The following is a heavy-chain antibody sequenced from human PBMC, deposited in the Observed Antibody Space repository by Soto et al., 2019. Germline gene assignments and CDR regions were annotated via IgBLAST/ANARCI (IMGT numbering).Heavy chain of an antibody. Sequence: GGSLRLSCTASGFTFSNAWMSWVRQAPGKGLEWVGRIKSKTDGETTEYAAPVKGRFIISRDDSKNTLSLQMNSLKTEDSGIYYCHASGVYNRGQGTRVTVSS. CDR3: HASGVYN. CDR2: IKSKTDGETT. D-gene: IGHD2-15*01. J-gene: IGHJ4*02. V-gene: IGHV3-15*01. CDR1: GFTFSNAW.